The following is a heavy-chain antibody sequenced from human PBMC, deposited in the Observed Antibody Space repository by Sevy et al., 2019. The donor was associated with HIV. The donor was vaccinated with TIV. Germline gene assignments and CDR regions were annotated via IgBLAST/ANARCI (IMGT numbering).Heavy chain of an antibody. CDR2: ILYEGINK. CDR1: GFSFDRYG. Sequence: GGSLRLSCAASGFSFDRYGMHWVRQAPGKGLEWVAVILYEGINKDYGDSVRGRFTISRDNSKNTLYLQMNSLRVDDTAVYYCETGRDYGSGSYDYWGPGTLVTVSS. D-gene: IGHD3-10*01. V-gene: IGHV3-33*01. CDR3: ETGRDYGSGSYDY. J-gene: IGHJ4*02.